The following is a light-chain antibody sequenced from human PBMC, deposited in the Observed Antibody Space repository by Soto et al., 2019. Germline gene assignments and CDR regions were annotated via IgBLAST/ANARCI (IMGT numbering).Light chain of an antibody. CDR3: QQYTKWPPWT. CDR2: GAS. V-gene: IGKV3-15*01. Sequence: EIVLTQSPATLSVSPGERATLSCRASQSVSSNLGWYQQKPGQAPRLLIYGASTRATGIPARFSGSGSGTEFTLTISSVQYEDYAVYYCQQYTKWPPWTFGQGTKVDIK. J-gene: IGKJ1*01. CDR1: QSVSSN.